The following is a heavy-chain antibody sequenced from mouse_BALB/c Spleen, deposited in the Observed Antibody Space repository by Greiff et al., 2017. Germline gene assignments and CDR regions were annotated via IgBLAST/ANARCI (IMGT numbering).Heavy chain of an antibody. J-gene: IGHJ4*01. CDR1: GFPFSSFG. CDR2: ISSGSSTI. V-gene: IGHV5-17*02. CDR3: ARGYYGRGMDY. D-gene: IGHD1-1*01. Sequence: EVMPVESGGGLVQPGGSRKLSCAASGFPFSSFGMHLVRQAPEKGLEWVAYISSGSSTIYYADTVKGRFTISRDNPKNTLFLQMTSLRSEDTAMYYCARGYYGRGMDYWGQGTSVTVSS.